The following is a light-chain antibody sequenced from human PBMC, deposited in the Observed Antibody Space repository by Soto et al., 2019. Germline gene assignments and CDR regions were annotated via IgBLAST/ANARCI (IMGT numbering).Light chain of an antibody. CDR3: QQRGT. Sequence: EIVLTQSPGTLSLSPGERAALSCRASQSVSSNYLAWHRQKPGQAPSLLIYGASSRATGIPDRFSGSGSGTDFTPTISRLEPEDFAVYYCQQRGTFGGGTKVDIK. CDR1: QSVSSNY. J-gene: IGKJ4*01. CDR2: GAS. V-gene: IGKV3-20*01.